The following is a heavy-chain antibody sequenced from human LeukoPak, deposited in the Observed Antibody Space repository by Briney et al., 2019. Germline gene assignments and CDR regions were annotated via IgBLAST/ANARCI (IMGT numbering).Heavy chain of an antibody. Sequence: SETLSLTCTVSGGSISSYYWSWIRQPPGKGLEWIGYIYYSGNTNYNPSLKSRVTISVDTSKNQFSLKLSSVSAADTAVYYCARGESIAARPLDYWGQGTLVTVSS. CDR3: ARGESIAARPLDY. CDR1: GGSISSYY. V-gene: IGHV4-59*01. J-gene: IGHJ4*02. D-gene: IGHD6-6*01. CDR2: IYYSGNT.